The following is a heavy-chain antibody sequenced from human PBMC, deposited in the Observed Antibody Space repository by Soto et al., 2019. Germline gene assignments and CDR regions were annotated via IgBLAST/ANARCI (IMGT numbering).Heavy chain of an antibody. CDR2: ISAYNGNT. Sequence: ASVKVSCKASGYTFTSNGISWVRQAPGQGLEWMGWISAYNGNTNYAQKLQGRVTMTTDTSTSTAYMELSSLRSEDTAVYYCAREYYYDSSYFDYWGQGTLVTVSS. CDR3: AREYYYDSSYFDY. D-gene: IGHD3-22*01. CDR1: GYTFTSNG. V-gene: IGHV1-18*01. J-gene: IGHJ4*02.